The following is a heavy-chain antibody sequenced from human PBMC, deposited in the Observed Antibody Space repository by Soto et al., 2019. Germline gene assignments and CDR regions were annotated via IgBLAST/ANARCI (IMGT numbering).Heavy chain of an antibody. D-gene: IGHD3-9*01. V-gene: IGHV1-69*06. CDR2: IIPIFGTA. J-gene: IGHJ4*02. CDR3: ASPPDYDILTGPFDY. Sequence: GASVKVSCKASGGTFSSYAISWVRQAPGQGLEWMGGIIPIFGTANYAQKFQGRVTITADKSTSTAYMELSSLRSEDTAVYYCASPPDYDILTGPFDYWGQGTLVTVSS. CDR1: GGTFSSYA.